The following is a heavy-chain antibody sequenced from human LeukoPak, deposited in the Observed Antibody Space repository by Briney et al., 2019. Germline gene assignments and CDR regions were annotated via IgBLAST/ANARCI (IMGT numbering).Heavy chain of an antibody. J-gene: IGHJ4*02. V-gene: IGHV3-20*04. D-gene: IGHD6-13*01. CDR1: GFTFDDYG. CDR2: INWNGGST. CDR3: ARDIREIAAAGTSDY. Sequence: PGGSLRLSCAASGFTFDDYGMSWVRQAPGKGLEWVSGINWNGGSTGYADSVKGRFTTSRDNAKNSLYLQMNSLRAEDTALYYCARDIREIAAAGTSDYWGQGTLVTVSS.